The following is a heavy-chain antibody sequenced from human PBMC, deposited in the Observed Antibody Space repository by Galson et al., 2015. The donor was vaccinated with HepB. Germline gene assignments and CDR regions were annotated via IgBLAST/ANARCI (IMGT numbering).Heavy chain of an antibody. CDR3: ARAYCSGGSCYLPPFDY. J-gene: IGHJ4*02. Sequence: SVKVSCKASGYTFTSYGISWVRQAPGQGLEWMGWISAYNGNTNYAQKLQGRVTMTTDTSTSTAYMELRSLRSDDTAVYYCARAYCSGGSCYLPPFDYWGQGTLVTVSS. CDR2: ISAYNGNT. D-gene: IGHD2-15*01. CDR1: GYTFTSYG. V-gene: IGHV1-18*04.